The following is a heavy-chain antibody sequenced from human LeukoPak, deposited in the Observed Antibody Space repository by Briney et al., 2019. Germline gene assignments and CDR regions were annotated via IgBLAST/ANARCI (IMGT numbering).Heavy chain of an antibody. Sequence: GGSLRLSCAASGFTFSDYYMSWIRQAPGKGLEWVSYISSSGGTIYYAGSVKGRFTISRDNAKNSLYLQMNSLRAEDTAVYYCARDCWFEYQLLSPPDIWGQGTMVTVSS. CDR3: ARDCWFEYQLLSPPDI. J-gene: IGHJ3*02. V-gene: IGHV3-11*04. CDR1: GFTFSDYY. D-gene: IGHD2-2*01. CDR2: ISSSGGTI.